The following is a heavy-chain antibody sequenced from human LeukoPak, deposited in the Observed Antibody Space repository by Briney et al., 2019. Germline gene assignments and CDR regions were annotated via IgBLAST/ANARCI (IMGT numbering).Heavy chain of an antibody. CDR3: ARENSNPTHYYYYSGMDV. J-gene: IGHJ6*02. CDR1: GYTFTSYY. V-gene: IGHV1-46*01. D-gene: IGHD4-11*01. CDR2: INPSGGST. Sequence: ASVKVSCKASGYTFTSYYMHWVRQAPGQGLEWMGIINPSGGSTSYAQKFQGRVTMTRDTSTSTVYMELSSLRSEDPAVYYCARENSNPTHYYYYSGMDVWGQGTTVTVSS.